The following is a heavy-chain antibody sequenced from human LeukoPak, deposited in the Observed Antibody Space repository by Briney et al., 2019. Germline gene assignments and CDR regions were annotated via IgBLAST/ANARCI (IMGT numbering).Heavy chain of an antibody. CDR3: ARVRCSGGSCPYYYYYYYMDV. V-gene: IGHV4-39*07. CDR1: GGSISSSSYY. Sequence: SETLSLTCTVSGGSISSSSYYWGWSRQPPGKGLVWIGRIYYSGSTYYNPSLKSRVTISVDTSKNQFSLKLSSVTAADTAVYYCARVRCSGGSCPYYYYYYYMDVWGKGTTVTVSS. D-gene: IGHD2-15*01. J-gene: IGHJ6*03. CDR2: IYYSGST.